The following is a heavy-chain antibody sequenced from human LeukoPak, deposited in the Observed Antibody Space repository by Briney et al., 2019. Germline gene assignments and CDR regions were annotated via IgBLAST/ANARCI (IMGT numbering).Heavy chain of an antibody. J-gene: IGHJ4*02. V-gene: IGHV3-30-3*01. CDR2: ISYDGSNK. CDR1: GFTFSSYA. D-gene: IGHD3-3*01. Sequence: GGSLRLSCAASGFTFSSYAMSWVRQAPGKGLEWVAVISYDGSNKYYADSVKGRFTISRDNSKNTLYLQMNSLRAEDTAVYYCARGPSGYSLYYFDYWGQGTLVTVSS. CDR3: ARGPSGYSLYYFDY.